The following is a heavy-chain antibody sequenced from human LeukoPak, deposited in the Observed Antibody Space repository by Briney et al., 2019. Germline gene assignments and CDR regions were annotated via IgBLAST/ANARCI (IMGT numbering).Heavy chain of an antibody. D-gene: IGHD2-15*01. CDR1: GGSFSGYY. Sequence: SETLSLTCAVYGGSFSGYYWSWIRHPPGKGLEWIGEINHSGSTNYNPSLKSRVTISVDTSKNQFSLKLSSVTAADTAVYYCARFPRYCSGGSCYSGFGYWGQGTLVTVSS. CDR3: ARFPRYCSGGSCYSGFGY. CDR2: INHSGST. J-gene: IGHJ4*02. V-gene: IGHV4-34*01.